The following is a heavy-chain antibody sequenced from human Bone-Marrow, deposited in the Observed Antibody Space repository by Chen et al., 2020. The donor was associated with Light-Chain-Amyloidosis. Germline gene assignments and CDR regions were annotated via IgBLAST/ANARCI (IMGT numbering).Heavy chain of an antibody. CDR2: IIPIFGTA. CDR3: ARDLGWDRIAGYYYGMDV. D-gene: IGHD6-13*01. V-gene: IGHV1-69*06. J-gene: IGHJ6*02. CDR1: GGTFSSYA. Sequence: QVQLVQSGAEVKKPGSSVKVSCKASGGTFSSYAISWVRQAPGQGLEWMGGIIPIFGTANYAQKFQGRVTITADKSTSTAYMELSSLRSEDTAVYYCARDLGWDRIAGYYYGMDVWGQGTTVTVSS.